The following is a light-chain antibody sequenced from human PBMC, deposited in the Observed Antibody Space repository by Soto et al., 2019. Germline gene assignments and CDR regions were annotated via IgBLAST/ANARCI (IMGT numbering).Light chain of an antibody. CDR3: QQHNHWPLT. J-gene: IGKJ4*01. V-gene: IGKV3-11*01. CDR2: DAS. CDR1: QSINTC. Sequence: EIVLTQSPATLSLSPGERATLSCRASQSINTCLAWFQQKPGQAPRLLIYDASKRATGISARFSGSGSGTDFTLTISSLEHEDFPVYYCQQHNHWPLTFGGATKVDIK.